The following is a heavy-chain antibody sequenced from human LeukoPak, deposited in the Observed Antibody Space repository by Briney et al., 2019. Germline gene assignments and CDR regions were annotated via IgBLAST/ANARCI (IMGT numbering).Heavy chain of an antibody. CDR1: GYTFTSYD. CDR2: MSPNSGNT. J-gene: IGHJ3*02. CDR3: ARGSSETHAFDI. V-gene: IGHV1-8*03. Sequence: ASVKVSCKASGYTFTSYDINWVRQATGQGLEWMGWMSPNSGNTGYAQKFQGRVTITRNTSISTAYMELSSLRSEDTAVYYCARGSSETHAFDIWGQGTMVTVSS.